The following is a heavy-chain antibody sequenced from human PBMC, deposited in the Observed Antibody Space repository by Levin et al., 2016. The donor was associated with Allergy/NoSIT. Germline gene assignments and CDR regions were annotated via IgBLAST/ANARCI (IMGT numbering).Heavy chain of an antibody. CDR3: TRGHCSGGTCYGGDY. J-gene: IGHJ4*02. CDR2: SRSKAQSFTT. V-gene: IGHV3-72*01. D-gene: IGHD2-15*01. Sequence: WIRQPPGKGLEWVGRSRSKAQSFTTEYAASVKGRFTISRDDSKNLLYLQMDSLKTEDTAVYYCTRGHCSGGTCYGGDYWGQGTLVTVSS.